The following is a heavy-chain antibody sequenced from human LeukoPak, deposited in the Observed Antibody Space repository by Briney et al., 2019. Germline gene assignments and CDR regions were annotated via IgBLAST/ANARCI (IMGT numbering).Heavy chain of an antibody. CDR1: GFTFSSYG. J-gene: IGHJ4*02. CDR2: VSGSGSTT. D-gene: IGHD4-23*01. CDR3: AKSLDYGGNRARLDF. V-gene: IGHV3-23*01. Sequence: GGTLRLSCAASGFTFSSYGMNWVRQAPGKGLEWVSAVSGSGSTTYYARSVKGRFTVSRDNSKNTLYLQMNSLRVDDTAVYYCAKSLDYGGNRARLDFWGQGTLVTVSS.